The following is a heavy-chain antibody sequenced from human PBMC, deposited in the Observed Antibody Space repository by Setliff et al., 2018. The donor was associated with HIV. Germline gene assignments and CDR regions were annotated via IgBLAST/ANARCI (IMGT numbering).Heavy chain of an antibody. V-gene: IGHV1-46*01. Sequence: ASVKVSCKASGYTFITYYIHWVRQAPGQGLEWMGILNPSEGTTSFAQKFQGRVTMTRDTSTSTVYMDLSSLRADDTAVYYCVRGYRSAWNSWFDAWGQGTRVTVSS. CDR1: GYTFITYY. CDR3: VRGYRSAWNSWFDA. J-gene: IGHJ5*02. D-gene: IGHD6-19*01. CDR2: LNPSEGTT.